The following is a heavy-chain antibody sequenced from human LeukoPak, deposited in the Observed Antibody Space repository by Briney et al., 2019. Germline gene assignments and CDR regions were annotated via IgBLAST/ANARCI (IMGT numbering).Heavy chain of an antibody. CDR2: IKQDGSEK. V-gene: IGHV3-7*01. J-gene: IGHJ5*02. CDR3: ARDSSSWSFDP. CDR1: GFTFSNYA. Sequence: GGSLRLSCAASGFTFSNYAMSWVRQAPGKGLEWVANIKQDGSEKYYVDSVKGRFTISRDNAKNSLYLQMNSLRAEDTAVYYCARDSSSWSFDPWGQGTLVTVSS. D-gene: IGHD6-13*01.